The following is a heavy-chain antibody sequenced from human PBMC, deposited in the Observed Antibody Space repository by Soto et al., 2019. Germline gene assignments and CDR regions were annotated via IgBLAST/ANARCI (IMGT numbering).Heavy chain of an antibody. CDR1: GGSISITMYY. CDR3: ARARAYYYDSSGYYQNNWFDP. V-gene: IGHV4-39*07. Sequence: SESLYLTCTASGGSISITMYYGSLIRQPPGKGLEWIGEIYYSGSTNYNPSLKSRVTISVDKSKNQFSLKLSSVTAADTAVYYCARARAYYYDSSGYYQNNWFDPWGQGTLVTV. D-gene: IGHD3-22*01. J-gene: IGHJ5*02. CDR2: IYYSGST.